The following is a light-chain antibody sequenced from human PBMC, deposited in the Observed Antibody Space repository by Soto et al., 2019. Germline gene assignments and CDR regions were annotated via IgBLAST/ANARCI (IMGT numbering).Light chain of an antibody. CDR3: CSYAGRATYV. V-gene: IGLV2-23*02. CDR1: SSDVGSYNL. Sequence: QSVLTQPASVSGSPGQSITISCTGPSSDVGSYNLVSWYQKYPGKAPKLIIFEVFKRPSGVSHRFSGSKSGNTASLTISGLQAEDEANSYCCSYAGRATYVFGGGTKVTVL. CDR2: EVF. J-gene: IGLJ1*01.